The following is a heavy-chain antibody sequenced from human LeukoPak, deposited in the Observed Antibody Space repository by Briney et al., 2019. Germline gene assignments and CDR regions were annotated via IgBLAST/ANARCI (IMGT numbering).Heavy chain of an antibody. CDR2: INPSGGST. CDR3: ARAATYYYDSSGYSPFDY. V-gene: IGHV1-46*01. Sequence: GAAVKVSCKASGYTFTSYYMHWVRQAPGQGLEWMGIINPSGGSTSYAQKFQGRVTMTRDTSTSTVYMELSSLRSEDTDVYYCARAATYYYDSSGYSPFDYWGQGTLVTVSS. J-gene: IGHJ4*02. D-gene: IGHD3-22*01. CDR1: GYTFTSYY.